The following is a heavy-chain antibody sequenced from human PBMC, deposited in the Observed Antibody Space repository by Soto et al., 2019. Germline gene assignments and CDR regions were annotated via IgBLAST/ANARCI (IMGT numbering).Heavy chain of an antibody. CDR3: ATGGRTKPWDT. CDR2: ISGSGSKT. CDR1: GFTFSSSA. J-gene: IGHJ5*02. V-gene: IGHV3-23*01. Sequence: GGSLRLSCAASGFTFSSSAMSWVRLDPGKGLEWVSSISGSGSKTFYADSVKGRVTISRGNSKDTLYMQMNSLRADDTALYYCATGGRTKPWDTWGQGTPVTVSS.